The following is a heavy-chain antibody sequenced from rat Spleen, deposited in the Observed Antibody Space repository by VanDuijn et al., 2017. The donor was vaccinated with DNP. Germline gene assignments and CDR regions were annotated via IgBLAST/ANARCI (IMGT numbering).Heavy chain of an antibody. CDR3: ALAGRGTMDA. D-gene: IGHD1-4*01. CDR2: MSSGGNT. Sequence: QVQLKESGPGLVQPSQTLSLTCTVSGFSLTSYTVSWVRQPPGEGLEWIAAMSSGGNTYYNSALKSRLSVSRDTSKSQVFLKMNSPQTEDTAMYFCALAGRGTMDAWGQGTSVTVSS. CDR1: GFSLTSYT. V-gene: IGHV2-6*01. J-gene: IGHJ4*01.